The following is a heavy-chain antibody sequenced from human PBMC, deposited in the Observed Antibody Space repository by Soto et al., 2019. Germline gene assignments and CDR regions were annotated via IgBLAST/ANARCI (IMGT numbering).Heavy chain of an antibody. CDR3: SRGGGYYYGSGTDAFDV. CDR2: ISGSSTYV. V-gene: IGHV3-21*01. D-gene: IGHD3-10*01. CDR1: GFTFSNYI. Sequence: EVQLLESGGGLVKPGGSLRLSCAASGFTFSNYIMNWVRQPPGQVLEWVASISGSSTYVYYADSLKGRIAISRDNAKKPLSLELNTLRVEDTAVYFCSRGGGYYYGSGTDAFDVWGQGTLVPVSS. J-gene: IGHJ3*01.